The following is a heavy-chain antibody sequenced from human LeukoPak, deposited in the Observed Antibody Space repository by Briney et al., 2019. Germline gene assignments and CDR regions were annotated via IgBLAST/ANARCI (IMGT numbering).Heavy chain of an antibody. CDR1: GGTFSSYA. V-gene: IGHV1-69*04. Sequence: ASVKVSCKASGGTFSSYAISWVRQAAGQGLEWMGRIIPILGIANYAQKFQGRVTITADKSTSTAYMELSSLRSEDTAVYYCARVFGAAAGTLNYYYYGMDVWGQGTTVTVSS. CDR2: IIPILGIA. CDR3: ARVFGAAAGTLNYYYYGMDV. D-gene: IGHD6-13*01. J-gene: IGHJ6*02.